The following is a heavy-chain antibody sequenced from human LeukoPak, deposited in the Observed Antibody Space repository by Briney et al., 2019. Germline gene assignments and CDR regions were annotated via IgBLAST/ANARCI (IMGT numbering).Heavy chain of an antibody. CDR3: ARVISDCANFNCFKGYFDY. Sequence: ASVKVSCKASGYTFTNYAIHWVRQAPGQSLEWMGWINAGNGNTKYSQKFQARVTITRDTSANTAYMELSSLGSEDATIYYCARVISDCANFNCFKGYFDYWGQGTPVTVSS. D-gene: IGHD5/OR15-5a*01. V-gene: IGHV1-3*01. CDR1: GYTFTNYA. CDR2: INAGNGNT. J-gene: IGHJ4*01.